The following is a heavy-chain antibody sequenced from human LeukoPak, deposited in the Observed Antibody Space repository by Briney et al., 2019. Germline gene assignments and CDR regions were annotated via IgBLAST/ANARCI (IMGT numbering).Heavy chain of an antibody. CDR3: ARSGGSYRLDY. D-gene: IGHD1-26*01. CDR2: IKQDGSEK. Sequence: GGSLRLSCAASGFTVSSYWMSWVRQAPGKGLEWVANIKQDGSEKYYVDCVKGRFTISRDNAKNSLYLQMNSLRAEDTAVYYCARSGGSYRLDYWGQGTLVTVSS. V-gene: IGHV3-7*01. J-gene: IGHJ4*02. CDR1: GFTVSSYW.